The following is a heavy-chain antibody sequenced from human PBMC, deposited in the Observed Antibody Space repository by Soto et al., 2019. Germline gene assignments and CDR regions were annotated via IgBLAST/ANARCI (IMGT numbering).Heavy chain of an antibody. J-gene: IGHJ5*02. V-gene: IGHV4-39*01. CDR2: IYYTGST. D-gene: IGHD1-26*01. CDR1: GGSISTSSNY. Sequence: SETLSLTCTVSGGSISTSSNYWGWIRQPPGKGLEWIGYIYYTGSTYYNPSLKSRVTISVDTSKNQFSLKLNSVTAADTAVFYCARQGGGFRFDPWGQGTLVTAPQ. CDR3: ARQGGGFRFDP.